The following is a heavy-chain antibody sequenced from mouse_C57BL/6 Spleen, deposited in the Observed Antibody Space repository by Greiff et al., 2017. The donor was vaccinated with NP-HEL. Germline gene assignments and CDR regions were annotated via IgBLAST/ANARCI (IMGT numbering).Heavy chain of an antibody. Sequence: QVQLQQSGAELVRPGASVTLSCKASGYTFTDYEMHWVKQTPVHGLEWIGAIDPETGGTAYNQKFKGKAILTADKSSSTAYMELRSLTSEDSAVYYCTRERTYGNSWFAYWGQGTLVTVSA. V-gene: IGHV1-15*01. CDR3: TRERTYGNSWFAY. CDR1: GYTFTDYE. D-gene: IGHD2-1*01. CDR2: IDPETGGT. J-gene: IGHJ3*01.